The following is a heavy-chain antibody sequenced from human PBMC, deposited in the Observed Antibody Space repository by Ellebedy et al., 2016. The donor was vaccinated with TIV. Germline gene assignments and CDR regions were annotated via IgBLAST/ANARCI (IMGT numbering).Heavy chain of an antibody. CDR3: ARGSGYCSSTSCSGETD. D-gene: IGHD2-2*01. CDR1: GLTFRRYW. Sequence: GESLKISCVDSGLTFRRYWMSWVRQTPGRGLAWVANIKQDGSNKNYVDSVKGRCTISRDNAKNSLYLQMNSLSADDTAVYYCARGSGYCSSTSCSGETDWGQGTPVTVSS. CDR2: IKQDGSNK. V-gene: IGHV3-7*03. J-gene: IGHJ4*02.